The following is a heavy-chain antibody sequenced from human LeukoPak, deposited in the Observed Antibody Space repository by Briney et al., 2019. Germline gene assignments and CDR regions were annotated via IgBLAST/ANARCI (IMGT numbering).Heavy chain of an antibody. CDR2: IWYDGSNK. Sequence: GGSLRLSCAASGFTFSSYGMHWVRQAPGKGLEWVAVIWYDGSNKYYADSVKGRFTIPRDNSKNTLYLQMNSLRAEDTAVYYCARDDYYYGMDVWGQGTTVTVSS. CDR1: GFTFSSYG. V-gene: IGHV3-33*01. J-gene: IGHJ6*02. CDR3: ARDDYYYGMDV.